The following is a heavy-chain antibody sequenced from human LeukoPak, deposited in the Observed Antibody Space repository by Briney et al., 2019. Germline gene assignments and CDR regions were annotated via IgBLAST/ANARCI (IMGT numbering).Heavy chain of an antibody. CDR3: AKDGGMVRGVAWDY. J-gene: IGHJ4*02. CDR2: ISSSSSYI. V-gene: IGHV3-21*04. Sequence: GGSLRLSCAASGFTFSSYSMNWVRQAPGKGLEWVSSISSSSSYIYYADSVKGRFTISRDNAKNSLYLQMNSLRAEDTAVYYCAKDGGMVRGVAWDYWGQGTLVTVSS. D-gene: IGHD3-10*01. CDR1: GFTFSSYS.